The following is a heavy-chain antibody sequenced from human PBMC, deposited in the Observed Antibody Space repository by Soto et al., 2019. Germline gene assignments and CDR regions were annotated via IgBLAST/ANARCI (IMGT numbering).Heavy chain of an antibody. CDR2: ISVNNGNT. CDR1: DYTFTSYG. Sequence: QVQLVQSGAEVKKPGDSVKVSCKASDYTFTSYGITWVRQAPGQGLEWMGRISVNNGNTNYAQKFQGRVTMTTDTSTNTAYMELWTLRSDDTAAYYCARAFSYGSYWYFDLWGRGTLVTVSS. J-gene: IGHJ2*01. D-gene: IGHD5-18*01. V-gene: IGHV1-18*01. CDR3: ARAFSYGSYWYFDL.